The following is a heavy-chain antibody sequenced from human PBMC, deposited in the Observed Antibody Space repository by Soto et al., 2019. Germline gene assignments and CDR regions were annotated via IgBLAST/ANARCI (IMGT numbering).Heavy chain of an antibody. D-gene: IGHD3-10*01. CDR1: GFTFSSYA. V-gene: IGHV3-23*01. CDR2: ISGSGGST. CDR3: AKDTDSITMYGIDV. Sequence: GGSLRLSCAASGFTFSSYAMSWVRQAPGKGLEWVSAISGSGGSTYYADSVKGRFTISRDNSKNTLYLQMNSLRAEDTAVYYCAKDTDSITMYGIDVWGQGTTVTVSS. J-gene: IGHJ6*01.